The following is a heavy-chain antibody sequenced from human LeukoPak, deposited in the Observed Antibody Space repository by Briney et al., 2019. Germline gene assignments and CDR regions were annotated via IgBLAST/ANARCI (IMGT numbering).Heavy chain of an antibody. CDR3: ATLNYFGSGSYIDY. Sequence: ASVKVSCKVSGNTLTELSMHWVRQALGKGLEWMGGFDPENGETIYAQQFLGRVTMTEDTSTDTAYMDLSGLRSEDTAVYYCATLNYFGSGSYIDYWGQGTLVTVSS. D-gene: IGHD3-10*01. CDR2: FDPENGET. J-gene: IGHJ4*02. V-gene: IGHV1-24*01. CDR1: GNTLTELS.